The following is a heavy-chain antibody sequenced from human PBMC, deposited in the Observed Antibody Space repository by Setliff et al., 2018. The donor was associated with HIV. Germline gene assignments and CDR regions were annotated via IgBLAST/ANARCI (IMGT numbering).Heavy chain of an antibody. CDR3: ATTVDIVTTDDF. CDR2: INHSGSS. D-gene: IGHD5-12*01. CDR1: GGTFSGYY. J-gene: IGHJ4*02. Sequence: SETLSLTCAVYGGTFSGYYWTWIRQPPGEGLEWIGEINHSGSSNSNPSLKSRVTMSVDTSKNQFYLELRSVSAADTAVYFCATTVDIVTTDDFWGQGILVTVSS. V-gene: IGHV4-34*08.